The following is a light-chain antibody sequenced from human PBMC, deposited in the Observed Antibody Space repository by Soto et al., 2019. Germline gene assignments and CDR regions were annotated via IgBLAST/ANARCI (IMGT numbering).Light chain of an antibody. J-gene: IGLJ2*01. CDR1: RRAVGGSNY. V-gene: IGLV2-14*03. CDR3: SSYTSSAPGVL. CDR2: DVS. Sequence: QSALTQPASVSRSPGQSITISCSGTRRAVGGSNYVSWYQQHPGEAPKLMIYDVSYRPSWVSNRFAGSKSANTASLTISGLQAEDEADYFCSSYTSSAPGVLFGGGTKLTVL.